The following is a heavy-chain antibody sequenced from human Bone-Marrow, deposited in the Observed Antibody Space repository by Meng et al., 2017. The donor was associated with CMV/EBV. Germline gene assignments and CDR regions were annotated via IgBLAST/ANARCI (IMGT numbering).Heavy chain of an antibody. CDR3: ARGLAAAATKYQFDC. CDR1: GGSISSYY. D-gene: IGHD6-13*01. J-gene: IGHJ4*02. CDR2: IYTSGST. Sequence: SETLSLTCTVSGGSISSYYWSWIRQPAGKGLEWIGRIYTSGSTNYNPSLKSRVTMSVGTSKNQFSLKLSSVTAADTAVYCCARGLAAAATKYQFDCWGQGMLVTVSS. V-gene: IGHV4-4*07.